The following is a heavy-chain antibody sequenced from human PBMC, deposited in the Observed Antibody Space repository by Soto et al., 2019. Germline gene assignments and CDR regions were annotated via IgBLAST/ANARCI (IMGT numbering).Heavy chain of an antibody. Sequence: QVQLQESGPGLVKPSETLSLTCTVSVGSISSYYWSWIREPPGKGLEWIGYVYSSGRTSYNPSLRGRVTISVDTSNKQSALDLISVTAADTAVYYCARGSELWPYWGQGGLVTVSS. CDR2: VYSSGRT. CDR1: VGSISSYY. V-gene: IGHV4-59*01. J-gene: IGHJ4*02. CDR3: ARGSELWPY. D-gene: IGHD5-18*01.